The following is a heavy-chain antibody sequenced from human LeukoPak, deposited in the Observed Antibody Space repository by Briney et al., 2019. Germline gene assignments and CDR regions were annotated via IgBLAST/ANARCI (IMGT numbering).Heavy chain of an antibody. D-gene: IGHD2-2*02. V-gene: IGHV4-31*03. CDR1: GGSISSGGYY. CDR2: FYYSGST. CDR3: ARVGRTVPAAIANFFDY. Sequence: SQTLSLTCTVSGGSISSGGYYWSWIRQHPGKGLEWIGYFYYSGSTYYNPSLKSRVTISVDTSKNQFSLKLSSVTAADTAVYYCARVGRTVPAAIANFFDYWGQGTLVTVSS. J-gene: IGHJ4*02.